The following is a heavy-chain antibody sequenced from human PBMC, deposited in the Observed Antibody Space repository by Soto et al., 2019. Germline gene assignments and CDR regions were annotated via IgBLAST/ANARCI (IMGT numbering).Heavy chain of an antibody. CDR1: GFTFSSYG. CDR2: ISYDGSNK. CDR3: AKAFIAVAGYYGMDV. D-gene: IGHD6-19*01. Sequence: GGSLRLSCAASGFTFSSYGMHWVRQAPGEGLEWVAVISYDGSNKYYADSVKGRFTISRDNSKNTLYLQMNSLRAEDTAVYYCAKAFIAVAGYYGMDVWGQGTTVTVSS. J-gene: IGHJ6*02. V-gene: IGHV3-30*18.